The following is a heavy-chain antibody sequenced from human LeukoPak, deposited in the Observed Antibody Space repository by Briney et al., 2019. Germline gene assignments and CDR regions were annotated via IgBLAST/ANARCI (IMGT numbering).Heavy chain of an antibody. CDR2: IRYDGSNK. J-gene: IGHJ6*03. Sequence: PGRSLRLSCAASRFTFSSYGMHWVRQAPGKGLEWVAVIRYDGSNKNYADSVRGRFTISRDNSKNTLYLQINSLRAEDTAVYYCARDRAAAMEYYYMDVWCKGTTVTVSS. D-gene: IGHD2-2*01. CDR3: ARDRAAAMEYYYMDV. CDR1: RFTFSSYG. V-gene: IGHV3-33*01.